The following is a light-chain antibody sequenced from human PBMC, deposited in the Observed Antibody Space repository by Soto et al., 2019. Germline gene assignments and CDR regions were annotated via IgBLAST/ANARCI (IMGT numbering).Light chain of an antibody. CDR3: LQNYNYPLT. Sequence: AIQMTQSPSSLSASVGERVTITCRASQVIKNDLSWYQQRPGRDPKRLIYVASNLQSGVPSRFSGSGSGTDFTLTISSMQPEDFATYSCLQNYNYPLTFGGGTKVEIK. J-gene: IGKJ4*01. CDR2: VAS. CDR1: QVIKND. V-gene: IGKV1-6*01.